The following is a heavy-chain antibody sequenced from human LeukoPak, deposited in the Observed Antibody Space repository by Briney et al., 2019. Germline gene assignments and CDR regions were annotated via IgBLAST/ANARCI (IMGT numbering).Heavy chain of an antibody. CDR2: INPSGGNT. D-gene: IGHD3-3*01. Sequence: ASVKVSCKASGYTFTSYYMHWVRQAPGQGLEWMGIINPSGGNTSYAQKFQGRVTMTRDTSTSTVYMELSSLRSEDTAVYYCARGATHRGICSGYYFDYWGQGTLVTVSS. CDR3: ARGATHRGICSGYYFDY. CDR1: GYTFTSYY. J-gene: IGHJ4*02. V-gene: IGHV1-46*01.